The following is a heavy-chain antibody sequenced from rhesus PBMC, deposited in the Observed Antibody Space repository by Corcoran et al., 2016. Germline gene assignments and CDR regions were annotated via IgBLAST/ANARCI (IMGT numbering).Heavy chain of an antibody. V-gene: IGHV4-73*01. CDR2: SYGNSAST. CDR1: GGSTSGYYS. J-gene: IGHJ5-1*01. Sequence: QVKLQQWGEGLVKPSETLSLTCAVYGGSTSGYYSWGWIRQTPGKGLEWVGYSYGNSASTNDNPSLKQLVNLSKDTSKNQFSRKLSSVTAADTAVYYWARDRSSRFDVWGPGVLVTVSS. D-gene: IGHD3-40*01. CDR3: ARDRSSRFDV.